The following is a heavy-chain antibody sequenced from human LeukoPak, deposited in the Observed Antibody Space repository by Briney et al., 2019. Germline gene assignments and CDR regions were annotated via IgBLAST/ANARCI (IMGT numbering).Heavy chain of an antibody. V-gene: IGHV3-23*01. J-gene: IGHJ4*02. CDR3: ARTRELRQWLIPFDY. Sequence: PGGSLRLSCATSGFTFSNYAMSWVRQAPGEGLEWVSGISGSGGSTYYADSVKGRFTISRDSSKNTLYLQINSLRAEDTAVYYCARTRELRQWLIPFDYWGQGTLVTVSS. CDR1: GFTFSNYA. CDR2: ISGSGGST. D-gene: IGHD6-19*01.